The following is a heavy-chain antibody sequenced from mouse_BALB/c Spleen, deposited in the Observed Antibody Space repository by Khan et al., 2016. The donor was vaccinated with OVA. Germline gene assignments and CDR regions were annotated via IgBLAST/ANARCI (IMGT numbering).Heavy chain of an antibody. CDR1: GYTFINYW. CDR3: ARRGLQWDFDY. J-gene: IGHJ2*01. Sequence: QVQLKQSGAELAKPGASVKMSCKASGYTFINYWILWVKQRPGQGLEWIGYINPSTGYTEYNQNFKDKVTLTADKSSSTAYMQLSSLTSEDSAVYYCARRGLQWDFDYWGQGTTLTVSS. V-gene: IGHV1-7*01. CDR2: INPSTGYT. D-gene: IGHD1-3*01.